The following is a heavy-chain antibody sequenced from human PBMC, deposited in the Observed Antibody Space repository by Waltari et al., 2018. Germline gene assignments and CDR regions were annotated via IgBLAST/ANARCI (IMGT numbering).Heavy chain of an antibody. J-gene: IGHJ4*02. CDR3: VRDRTTVAARPGDY. CDR2: VNPDTGNA. V-gene: IGHV1-2*07. Sequence: QVVLVQSGAEVRKPGASVKVSCKASGYIFINYYLHGVRQAPGQGPEWMGWVNPDTGNANYAHKFWGRVTMTWDTSSNTAFMDLRDLKSDDTAVYYCVRDRTTVAARPGDYWGQGTLVTVSS. CDR1: GYIFINYY. D-gene: IGHD6-6*01.